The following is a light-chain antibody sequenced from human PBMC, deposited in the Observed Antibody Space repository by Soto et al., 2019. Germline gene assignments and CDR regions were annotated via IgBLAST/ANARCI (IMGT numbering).Light chain of an antibody. V-gene: IGLV2-8*01. CDR1: SSDVGGYNY. J-gene: IGLJ1*01. CDR2: EVS. Sequence: QSALTQPPSASGSPGQSVTISCTGTSSDVGGYNYVSWYQQHPGKAPKLMIYEVSKRPSGVPDRFSGSKSGNTASLTVSGLQAEDEADYYCSSYAASLYVFGTGTKFTVL. CDR3: SSYAASLYV.